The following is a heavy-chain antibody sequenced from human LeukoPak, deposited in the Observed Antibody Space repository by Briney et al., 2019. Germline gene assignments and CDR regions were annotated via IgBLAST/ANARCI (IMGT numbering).Heavy chain of an antibody. J-gene: IGHJ4*02. CDR3: ARSILTAGSYSGNYFDY. V-gene: IGHV3-21*01. CDR2: ISSSSSYI. CDR1: GFTFSSYS. D-gene: IGHD1-26*01. Sequence: GGSLRLSCAASGFTFSSYSMNWVRQAPGKGLEWVSSISSSSSYIYYADSVKGRFAISRDNAKNSLYLQMNSLRAEDTAVYYCARSILTAGSYSGNYFDYWGQGTLVTVSS.